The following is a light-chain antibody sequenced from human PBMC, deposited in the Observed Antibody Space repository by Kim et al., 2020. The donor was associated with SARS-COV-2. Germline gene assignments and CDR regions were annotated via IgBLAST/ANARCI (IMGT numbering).Light chain of an antibody. Sequence: GQRVTISCSGSRSNIASNTVHWYQQVPGTAPKLLFYSDNQRPSAVPDRFSASKSGTSASLAIRALQPEDEADYYCAAWDDSLNACVFGTGTKVT. CDR1: RSNIASNT. CDR2: SDN. J-gene: IGLJ1*01. V-gene: IGLV1-44*01. CDR3: AAWDDSLNACV.